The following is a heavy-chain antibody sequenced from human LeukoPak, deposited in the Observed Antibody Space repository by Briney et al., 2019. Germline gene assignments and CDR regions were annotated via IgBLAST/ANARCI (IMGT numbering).Heavy chain of an antibody. V-gene: IGHV3-7*01. D-gene: IGHD2-2*01. Sequence: HAGGSLRLTCAASGFTFNSYWTTWVRQAPGKGLEWVADIKHDGSARYYVDSVKGRFTISRDNAKNSLYLQMNSLRAEDTAVYYCARARVPTAMGAFDIWGQGTMVTVSS. CDR2: IKHDGSAR. CDR1: GFTFNSYW. CDR3: ARARVPTAMGAFDI. J-gene: IGHJ3*02.